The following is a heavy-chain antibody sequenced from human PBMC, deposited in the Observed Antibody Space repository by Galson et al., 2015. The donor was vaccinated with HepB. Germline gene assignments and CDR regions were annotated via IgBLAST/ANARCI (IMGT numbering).Heavy chain of an antibody. CDR2: IIPIFGTA. D-gene: IGHD6-6*01. CDR3: ARDLLAYSSSLSLDY. CDR1: GGTFSSYA. Sequence: SVKVSCKASGGTFSSYAISWVRQAPGQGLEWMGGIIPIFGTANYAQKFQGRVTITADESTSTAYMELSSLRSEDTAVYYCARDLLAYSSSLSLDYWGQGTLVTVSS. J-gene: IGHJ4*02. V-gene: IGHV1-69*13.